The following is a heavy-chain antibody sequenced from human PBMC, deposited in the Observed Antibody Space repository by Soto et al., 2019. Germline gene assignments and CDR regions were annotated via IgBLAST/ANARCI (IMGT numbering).Heavy chain of an antibody. J-gene: IGHJ4*02. CDR1: GYTFTSYG. Sequence: QVPLVQSGAEVKKPGASVKVSCKASGYTFTSYGISWVRQAPGQGLEWMGWISAYNGNTNYAQKLQGRVTMNTDTSTSTAYMELRSLRSDDTAVYYCARDRPLRLGELSSNYFDYWGQGTLVTVSS. CDR3: ARDRPLRLGELSSNYFDY. V-gene: IGHV1-18*01. CDR2: ISAYNGNT. D-gene: IGHD3-16*02.